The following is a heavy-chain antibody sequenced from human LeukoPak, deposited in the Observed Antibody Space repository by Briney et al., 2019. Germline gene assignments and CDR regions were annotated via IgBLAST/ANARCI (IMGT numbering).Heavy chain of an antibody. J-gene: IGHJ4*02. CDR3: ARGFGGSYPDY. CDR1: GFTFSSYS. V-gene: IGHV3-48*01. Sequence: PGGSLRLSCAASGFTFSSYSMNWVRQAPGKGLEWVSYISSSGSTIYYADSVKGRFTISRDKARNSLYLQMNSLRAEDTAVYYCARGFGGSYPDYWGQGTLVTVSS. D-gene: IGHD1-26*01. CDR2: ISSSGSTI.